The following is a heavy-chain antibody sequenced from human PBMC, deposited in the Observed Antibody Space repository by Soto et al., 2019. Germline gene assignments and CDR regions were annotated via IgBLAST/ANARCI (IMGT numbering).Heavy chain of an antibody. J-gene: IGHJ4*02. CDR1: GYTFTDYH. CDR3: ARDRVGFAVVTPAH. D-gene: IGHD3-3*01. Sequence: QVQLVQSGAEVKKSGASVKVSCKASGYTFTDYHMHWVRQAPGQGLEWMGWITPDSGDTKYAQKFQGRVTMTRDTSISTVYMELTSLTSDDTPVYFCARDRVGFAVVTPAHWGQGTLVSVSS. CDR2: ITPDSGDT. V-gene: IGHV1-2*02.